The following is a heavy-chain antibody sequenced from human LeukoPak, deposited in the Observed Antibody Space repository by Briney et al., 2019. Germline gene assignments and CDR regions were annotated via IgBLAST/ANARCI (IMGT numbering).Heavy chain of an antibody. Sequence: ASVTVSCTASGYTFTSYGISWVRQAPGQGLEWMGWISTYNGNNGNTNHAQKFQGRVTMTTDTPTSTAYMELRSLRSDDTALYYCARDIAPDYGDYGYFDYSGQGTLVTVSS. CDR3: ARDIAPDYGDYGYFDY. D-gene: IGHD4-17*01. J-gene: IGHJ4*02. V-gene: IGHV1-18*01. CDR1: GYTFTSYG. CDR2: ISTYNGNNGNT.